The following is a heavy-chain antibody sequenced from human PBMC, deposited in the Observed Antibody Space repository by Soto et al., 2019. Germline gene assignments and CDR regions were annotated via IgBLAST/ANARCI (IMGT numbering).Heavy chain of an antibody. CDR1: GFTFSSYG. CDR2: ISYDGSNK. V-gene: IGHV3-30*18. J-gene: IGHJ5*02. D-gene: IGHD6-13*01. CDR3: AKVVAAGEELNWFDP. Sequence: GGSLRLSCAASGFTFSSYGMHWVRQAPGKGLEWVAVISYDGSNKYYADSVKGRFTISRDNSKNTLYLQMNSLRAEDTAVYYCAKVVAAGEELNWFDPWGQGTLVTVSS.